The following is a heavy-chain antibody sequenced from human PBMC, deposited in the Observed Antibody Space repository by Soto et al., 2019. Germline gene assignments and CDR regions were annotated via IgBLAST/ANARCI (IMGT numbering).Heavy chain of an antibody. D-gene: IGHD5-12*01. J-gene: IGHJ4*02. CDR2: ISSSSSTI. Sequence: PVGFMRLSYAASGLTCSSFSMNWVRQATGKGLEWVSYISSSSSTIYYADSVKGRFTISRDNAKNSLYLQMNSLRDEDTAVYYCASDIVATIAFDYWGQGTLVTVSS. V-gene: IGHV3-48*02. CDR3: ASDIVATIAFDY. CDR1: GLTCSSFS.